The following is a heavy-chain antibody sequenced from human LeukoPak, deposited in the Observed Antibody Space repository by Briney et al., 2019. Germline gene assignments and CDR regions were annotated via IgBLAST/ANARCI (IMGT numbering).Heavy chain of an antibody. D-gene: IGHD3-16*01. J-gene: IGHJ3*02. CDR1: GFTFSTYA. V-gene: IGHV3-23*01. CDR3: AKDPWGIGPAFEI. Sequence: PGGSLRLSCAASGFTFSTYAMSWVRQAPGKGLEWVSVINSGGGDTYYAGSVKGRFTISRDNSKSTLYLQMNSLRADDTAVYYCAKDPWGIGPAFEIWGQGTMVTVSS. CDR2: INSGGGDT.